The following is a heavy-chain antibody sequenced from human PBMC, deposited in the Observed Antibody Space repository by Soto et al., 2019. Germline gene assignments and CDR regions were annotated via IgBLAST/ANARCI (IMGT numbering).Heavy chain of an antibody. CDR2: IYHSGST. CDR3: ARGNGIASRPADY. J-gene: IGHJ4*02. Sequence: PSETLSLTCAVSGFSISSAYYWGWVRQPPGKGLEWIGNIYHSGSTYYNPSLKSRVTISIDTSKNHFLLKVDSVTAADTAVYYCARGNGIASRPADYWGQGTLVTVSS. V-gene: IGHV4-38-2*01. CDR1: GFSISSAYY. D-gene: IGHD6-13*01.